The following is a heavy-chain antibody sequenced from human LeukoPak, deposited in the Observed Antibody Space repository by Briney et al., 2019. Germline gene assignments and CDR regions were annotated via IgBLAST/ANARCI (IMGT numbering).Heavy chain of an antibody. D-gene: IGHD6-13*01. CDR2: IIPILGIA. CDR3: ARRKDSSSWFDY. CDR1: GGTFSSNA. V-gene: IGHV1-69*04. J-gene: IGHJ4*02. Sequence: ASVKVSCKASGGTFSSNAISWVRQAPGQGLEWMGRIIPILGIANYAQKFQGRVTITADESTSTAYMELSSLKSEDTAVYYCARRKDSSSWFDYWGQGTLVTVSS.